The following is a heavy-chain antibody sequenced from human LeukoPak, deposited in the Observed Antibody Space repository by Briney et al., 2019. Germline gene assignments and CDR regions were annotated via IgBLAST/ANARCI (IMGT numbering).Heavy chain of an antibody. J-gene: IGHJ4*02. CDR1: GYTFTSYG. CDR3: ARSSRYDIWTGYPY. Sequence: WASVKVSCKASGYTFTSYGISWVRQAPGQGLEWMGWISAYNGNTNYAQKLQGRVTMTTDASTSTAYMELRSLRSDDTAVYYCARSSRYDIWTGYPYWGQGTLVTVSP. CDR2: ISAYNGNT. D-gene: IGHD3-9*01. V-gene: IGHV1-18*01.